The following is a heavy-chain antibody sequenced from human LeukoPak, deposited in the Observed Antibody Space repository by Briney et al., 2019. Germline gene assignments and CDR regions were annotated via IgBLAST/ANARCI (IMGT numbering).Heavy chain of an antibody. J-gene: IGHJ4*02. CDR3: ARDPSSSWVYYFDY. CDR1: GVSFSTYE. CDR2: VSASGQTI. D-gene: IGHD6-13*01. V-gene: IGHV3-48*03. Sequence: GGSLRLSCAASGVSFSTYEFHWVRHAPGKGLEWVSYVSASGQTIYYADSVRGRFTISRDNAKNSLYLQMNSLVAEDTAVYYCARDPSSSWVYYFDYWGQGTLVTVSS.